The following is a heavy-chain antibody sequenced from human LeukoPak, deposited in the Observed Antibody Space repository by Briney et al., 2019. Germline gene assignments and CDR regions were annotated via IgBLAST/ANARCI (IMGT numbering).Heavy chain of an antibody. CDR3: ARVSSSWYQDWYFDL. D-gene: IGHD6-13*01. Sequence: SSETLSLTCTVSGGSISSYYWSWIRQPAGKGLEWIGRIGTSGNTNYKPSLKSRVTMSVDTSKNQFSLKLSSVTAADTAVYYCARVSSSWYQDWYFDLWGRGTLVTVSS. V-gene: IGHV4-4*07. CDR1: GGSISSYY. J-gene: IGHJ2*01. CDR2: IGTSGNT.